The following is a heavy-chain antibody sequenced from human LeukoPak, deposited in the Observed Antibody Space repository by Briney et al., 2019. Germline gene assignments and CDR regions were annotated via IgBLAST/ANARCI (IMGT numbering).Heavy chain of an antibody. V-gene: IGHV3-30*02. CDR1: GFIFSNYG. D-gene: IGHD3-22*01. CDR2: IRYDGSNK. J-gene: IGHJ5*02. Sequence: TGGSLRLSCAASGFIFSNYGMHWVRQAPGEGLEWVAFIRYDGSNKYYADSVKGRFTISRDNSKNTLYLQMNSLRAEDTAVYYCAKDISVNYYDSSGYYTPRSGSWGQGTLVTVSS. CDR3: AKDISVNYYDSSGYYTPRSGS.